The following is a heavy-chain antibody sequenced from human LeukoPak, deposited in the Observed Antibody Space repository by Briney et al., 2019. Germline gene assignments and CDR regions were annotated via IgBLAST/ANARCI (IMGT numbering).Heavy chain of an antibody. J-gene: IGHJ4*02. V-gene: IGHV3-30*18. Sequence: GGSLRLSCAASGFTFSSYGVHWVRQAPGKGLEWVAVISYDGSNKYYADSVKGRFTISRDNSKNTLYLQMNSLRAEDTAVYYCAKEGRYCSGGSCYSGYYFDYWGQGTLVTVSS. CDR1: GFTFSSYG. D-gene: IGHD2-15*01. CDR3: AKEGRYCSGGSCYSGYYFDY. CDR2: ISYDGSNK.